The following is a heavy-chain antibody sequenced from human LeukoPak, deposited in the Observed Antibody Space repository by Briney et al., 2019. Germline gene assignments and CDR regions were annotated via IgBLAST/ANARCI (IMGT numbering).Heavy chain of an antibody. J-gene: IGHJ5*02. D-gene: IGHD2-15*01. CDR3: AKDRALLPRVCDR. Sequence: GGSLRLSCAASGFTFSSYAMSWVRQAPGKGLEWVSSISGSGDTTYYADSVKGRFTISRHNSNNTVYLQMNSLRAGDTATYYCAKDRALLPRVCDRWGQGTLVTVSS. V-gene: IGHV3-23*01. CDR2: ISGSGDTT. CDR1: GFTFSSYA.